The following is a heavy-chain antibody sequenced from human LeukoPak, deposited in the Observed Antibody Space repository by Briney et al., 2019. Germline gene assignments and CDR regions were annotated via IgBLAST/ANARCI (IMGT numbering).Heavy chain of an antibody. J-gene: IGHJ2*01. CDR3: AKARGSGYYSSFDL. V-gene: IGHV3-48*03. Sequence: PGGSLRLSCEASGLTFSSYDMNWVRQAPGKGLEWVSYISSSGNLIHYADSVKGRFTISRDNSKNTLFLQMNSLRAEDTAVYYCAKARGSGYYSSFDLWGRGTLVTVSS. CDR2: ISSSGNLI. CDR1: GLTFSSYD. D-gene: IGHD6-19*01.